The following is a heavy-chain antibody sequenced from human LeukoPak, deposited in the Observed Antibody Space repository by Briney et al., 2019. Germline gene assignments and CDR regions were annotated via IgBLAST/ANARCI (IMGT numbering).Heavy chain of an antibody. D-gene: IGHD7-27*01. CDR2: IYHSGST. CDR3: ARDRLSLGAFDI. Sequence: SGTLSLTCAVSGGSISSSSWWSWVRQPPGKGLEWIGEIYHSGSTNYNPSLKSRVTISVDKSKNQFSLKVSSVTAADTAVYYCARDRLSLGAFDIWGQGTMVTVSS. J-gene: IGHJ3*02. CDR1: GGSISSSSW. V-gene: IGHV4-4*02.